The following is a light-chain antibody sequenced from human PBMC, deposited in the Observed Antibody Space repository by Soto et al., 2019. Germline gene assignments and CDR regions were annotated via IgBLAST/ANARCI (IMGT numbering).Light chain of an antibody. CDR2: DAS. CDR1: QDISNY. V-gene: IGKV1-33*01. CDR3: QEYDNHPSYT. J-gene: IGKJ2*01. Sequence: DIQMTQSPSSLSASVGDRVTITCQARQDISNYLNWYQQKPGKAPKLLIYDASNLETGVPSRFSGSGSGTDFTFTISSLQPEDIATYYCQEYDNHPSYTFGQGTKLEIK.